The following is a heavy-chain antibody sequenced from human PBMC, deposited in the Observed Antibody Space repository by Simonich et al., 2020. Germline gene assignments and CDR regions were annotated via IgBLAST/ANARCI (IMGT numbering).Heavy chain of an antibody. V-gene: IGHV1-46*01. CDR2: TNPSGGST. CDR3: ARGRYSSSSWYYFDY. CDR1: GYTFTSYY. Sequence: QVQLVQSGAEVKKPGASVKVSCKASGYTFTSYYMHWVRQAPGQGLEWMGITNPSGGSTSYAQKFQGRVTMTRDTSTSTAYMELSSLRSEDTAVYYCARGRYSSSSWYYFDYWGQGTLVTVSS. D-gene: IGHD6-13*01. J-gene: IGHJ4*02.